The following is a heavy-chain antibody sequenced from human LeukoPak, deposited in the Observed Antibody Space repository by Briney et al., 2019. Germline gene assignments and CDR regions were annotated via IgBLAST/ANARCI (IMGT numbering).Heavy chain of an antibody. CDR3: AGHVEYYDSSGYLPLDFDY. CDR2: IYYSGST. J-gene: IGHJ4*02. CDR1: GGSISSSSYY. Sequence: PSETLSLTCTVSGGSISSSSYYWGWIRQPPGKGLEWIGSIYYSGSTNYNPSLKSRVTISVDTSKNQFSLKLSSVTAADTAVYYCAGHVEYYDSSGYLPLDFDYWGQGTLVTVSS. V-gene: IGHV4-39*01. D-gene: IGHD3-22*01.